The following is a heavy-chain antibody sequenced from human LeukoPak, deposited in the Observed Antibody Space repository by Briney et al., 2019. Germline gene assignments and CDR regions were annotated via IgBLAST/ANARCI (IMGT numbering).Heavy chain of an antibody. CDR3: AKDRVYASGSRDAFDI. Sequence: SETLSLTCTVSGGSIRSYYWSWIRQPPGKGLEWIGYIYYGGSTNYNPSLKSRVTISIDTSKNQFSLKLSSVTAADTAVYYCAKDRVYASGSRDAFDIWGQGTMVTVSS. V-gene: IGHV4-59*01. CDR1: GGSIRSYY. J-gene: IGHJ3*02. D-gene: IGHD3-10*01. CDR2: IYYGGST.